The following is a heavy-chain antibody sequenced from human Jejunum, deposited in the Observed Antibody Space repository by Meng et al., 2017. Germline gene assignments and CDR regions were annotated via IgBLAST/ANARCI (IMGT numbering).Heavy chain of an antibody. J-gene: IGHJ4*02. CDR3: ARDEPDILTGYEAY. D-gene: IGHD3-9*01. Sequence: QALVEQSETEGKKPGASVKTSGKASGGTFSRYDITWVRQAPGQGLEWMGGIIPIYGTANYAQKFQGRVTVTADKATNTAYMELSSLRSEDTAIYYCARDEPDILTGYEAYWGQGTLVTVSS. CDR1: GGTFSRYD. CDR2: IIPIYGTA. V-gene: IGHV1-69*06.